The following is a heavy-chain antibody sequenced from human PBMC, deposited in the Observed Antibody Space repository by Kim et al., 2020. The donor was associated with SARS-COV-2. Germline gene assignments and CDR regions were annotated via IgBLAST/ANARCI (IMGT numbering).Heavy chain of an antibody. V-gene: IGHV3-11*06. Sequence: GRFTISRDNAKNSLYLQMNSLRAEDTAVYYCARAVYGSGSYEYYYGMDVWGQGTTVTVSS. D-gene: IGHD3-10*01. CDR3: ARAVYGSGSYEYYYGMDV. J-gene: IGHJ6*02.